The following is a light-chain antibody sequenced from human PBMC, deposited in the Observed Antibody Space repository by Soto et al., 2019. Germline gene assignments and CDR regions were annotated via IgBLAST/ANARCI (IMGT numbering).Light chain of an antibody. V-gene: IGKV3-20*01. CDR2: GAS. CDR1: QSVSSSY. Sequence: EIVLTQSPGTLSLYTGERATLSCRASQSVSSSYLAWYQQKPGQAPRLLIYGASSRATGIPDRFSGSGSGTDFTLTISRLEPEDFAVYYCQQYGSSPPRLTFGGGTKVDIK. J-gene: IGKJ4*01. CDR3: QQYGSSPPRLT.